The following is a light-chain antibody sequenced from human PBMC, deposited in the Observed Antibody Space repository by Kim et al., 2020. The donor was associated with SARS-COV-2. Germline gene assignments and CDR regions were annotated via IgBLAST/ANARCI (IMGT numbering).Light chain of an antibody. CDR3: TSYTTSTTVV. CDR2: DVI. J-gene: IGLJ1*01. Sequence: SIAISCTGTSSDIGGYNFVSWYQQYPGKAPQLVIYDVIERPSGISSRFSGSKSGNTASLNISGLQAEDEADYFCTSYTTSTTVVFGTGTKVTVL. V-gene: IGLV2-14*03. CDR1: SSDIGGYNF.